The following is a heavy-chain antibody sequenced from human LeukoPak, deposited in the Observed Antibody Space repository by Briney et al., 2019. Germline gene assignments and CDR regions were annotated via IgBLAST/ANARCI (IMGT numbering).Heavy chain of an antibody. J-gene: IGHJ4*02. CDR1: GFTFSSYS. V-gene: IGHV3-21*01. CDR3: ARDPNVVIVSASCFDY. Sequence: GGSLRLSCAASGFTFSSYSMNWVRQAPGKGLEWVSSISTSSSYIYYADSVKGRFTVSRDNAKNSVYLQMNSLRAEDTAVYYCARDPNVVIVSASCFDYWGQGTLVTVSS. D-gene: IGHD2-15*01. CDR2: ISTSSSYI.